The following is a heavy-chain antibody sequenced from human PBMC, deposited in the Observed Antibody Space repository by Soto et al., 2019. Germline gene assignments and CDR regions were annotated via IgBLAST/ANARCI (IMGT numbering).Heavy chain of an antibody. CDR1: GGSFSGYY. Sequence: LETLSLTCAVYGGSFSGYYWSWIRQPPGKGLEWIGEINHSGSTNYNPSLKSRVTISVDTSKNQFSLKLSSVTAADTAVYYCARARYGMDVWGQGTTVTVSS. CDR2: INHSGST. CDR3: ARARYGMDV. J-gene: IGHJ6*02. V-gene: IGHV4-34*01.